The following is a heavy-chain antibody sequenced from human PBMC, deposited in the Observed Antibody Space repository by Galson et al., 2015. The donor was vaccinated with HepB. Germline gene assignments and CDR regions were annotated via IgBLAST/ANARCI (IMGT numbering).Heavy chain of an antibody. CDR3: AKATDSSGWYAVDY. J-gene: IGHJ4*02. CDR1: GFTFSSYA. V-gene: IGHV3-23*01. D-gene: IGHD6-19*01. CDR2: ISGSGGST. Sequence: SLRLSCAASGFTFSSYAMSWVRQTPGKGLEWVSAISGSGGSTYYADSVKGRFTISRDNSKNTLYLQMNSLRAEDTAVYYCAKATDSSGWYAVDYWGQGTLVTVSS.